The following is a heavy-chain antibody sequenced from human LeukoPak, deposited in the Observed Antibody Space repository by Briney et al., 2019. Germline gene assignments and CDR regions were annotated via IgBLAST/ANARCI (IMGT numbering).Heavy chain of an antibody. CDR1: GYTFTDYY. V-gene: IGHV1-2*02. D-gene: IGHD6-13*01. J-gene: IGHJ4*02. CDR3: ALLFSSTWYRFDS. Sequence: ASVKVSCKASGYTFTDYYMHWVRQAPGQGLEWMGWVNPNSCDTNHAHKFQGRVTMTSDTSISTAYMDLSRVRSDDTAVYYCALLFSSTWYRFDSWGQGTLVTVSS. CDR2: VNPNSCDT.